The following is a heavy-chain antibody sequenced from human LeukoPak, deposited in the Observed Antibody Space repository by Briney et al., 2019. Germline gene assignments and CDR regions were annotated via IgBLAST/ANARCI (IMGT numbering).Heavy chain of an antibody. CDR3: ARESAVAGYDNYYYYGMDV. V-gene: IGHV3-64*01. D-gene: IGHD6-19*01. J-gene: IGHJ6*02. CDR2: ISSNGGST. Sequence: PGRSLRLSCAASGFTFSSYAMHWVRQAPGKGLEYVSAISSNGGSTYYANSVKGRFTISRDNSKNTLYLQMGSLRAEDMAVYYCARESAVAGYDNYYYYGMDVWGQGTTVTVSS. CDR1: GFTFSSYA.